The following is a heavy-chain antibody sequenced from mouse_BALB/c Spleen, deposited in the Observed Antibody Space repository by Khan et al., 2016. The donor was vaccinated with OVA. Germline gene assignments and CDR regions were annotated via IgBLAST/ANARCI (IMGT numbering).Heavy chain of an antibody. D-gene: IGHD2-10*01. J-gene: IGHJ3*01. CDR1: GYTFTSYT. CDR3: SRVGPYHGSYGAWFAY. CDR2: INPSNIYT. V-gene: IGHV1-4*01. Sequence: QVRLQQSGAELARPGASVKMSCKASGYTFTSYTIHWVKQRPGQGLEWIGYINPSNIYTNYNQKFRDKATLTADTSSRTAYIQLSSLTSEDSAVYYCSRVGPYHGSYGAWFAYWGQGTLVTVSA.